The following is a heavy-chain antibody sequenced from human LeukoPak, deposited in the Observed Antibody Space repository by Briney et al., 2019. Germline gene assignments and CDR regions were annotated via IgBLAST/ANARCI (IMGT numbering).Heavy chain of an antibody. CDR3: ARFKSGGFSYFDS. Sequence: SETLSLTCSVSGASLTRPTYYQWSWIRHPPGKGLELIGSLFSTGSATLNPSLKGRVTMSLDTSKSQFSLKLSSVTAEDSAVYYCARFKSGGFSYFDSWGQGTLVSVSS. CDR1: GASLTRPTYY. J-gene: IGHJ4*02. V-gene: IGHV4-61*01. D-gene: IGHD3-3*01. CDR2: LFSTGSA.